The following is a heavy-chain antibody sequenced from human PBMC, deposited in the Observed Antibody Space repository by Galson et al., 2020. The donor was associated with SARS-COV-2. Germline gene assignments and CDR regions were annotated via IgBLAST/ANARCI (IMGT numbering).Heavy chain of an antibody. D-gene: IGHD6-6*01. J-gene: IGHJ6*02. V-gene: IGHV1-18*01. Sequence: ASVKVSCKASGYTFTSYGISWVRQAPGQGLEWMGWISAYNGNTNYAQKLQGRVTMTTDTSTSTAYMELRSLRSDDTAVYYCARVRYSSSSNSVFGYGMDVWGQGTTVTVSS. CDR2: ISAYNGNT. CDR3: ARVRYSSSSNSVFGYGMDV. CDR1: GYTFTSYG.